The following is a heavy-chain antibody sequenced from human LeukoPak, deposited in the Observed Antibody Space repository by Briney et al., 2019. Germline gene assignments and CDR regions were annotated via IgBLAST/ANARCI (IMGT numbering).Heavy chain of an antibody. CDR3: ARAAHSSWYYFDY. J-gene: IGHJ4*02. CDR1: GYTFTSYS. CDR2: INPSDGGT. D-gene: IGHD6-13*01. V-gene: IGHV1-46*01. Sequence: ASVKVSCKASGYTFTSYSMHWVRQAPGQGLEWMGLINPSDGGTILAQKFQGRVTMTRDTSTSTVYMELSSLRPEDTAVYYCARAAHSSWYYFDYWGQGTLVTVSP.